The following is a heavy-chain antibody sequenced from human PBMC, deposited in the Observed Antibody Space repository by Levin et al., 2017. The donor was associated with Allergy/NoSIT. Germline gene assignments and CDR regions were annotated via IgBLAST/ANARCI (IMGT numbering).Heavy chain of an antibody. Sequence: LSLTCAASGFTVSSNYMSWVRQAPGKGLEWVSVIYSGGSTYYADSVKGRFTISRDNSKNTLYLQMNSLRAEDTAVYYCARGVFSENWGQGTLVTVSS. J-gene: IGHJ4*02. D-gene: IGHD3-3*01. CDR1: GFTVSSNY. CDR3: ARGVFSEN. CDR2: IYSGGST. V-gene: IGHV3-53*01.